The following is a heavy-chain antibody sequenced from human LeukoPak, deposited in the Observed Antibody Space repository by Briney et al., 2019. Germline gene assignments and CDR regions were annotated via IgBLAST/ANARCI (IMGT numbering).Heavy chain of an antibody. CDR1: GFTFSNYA. D-gene: IGHD2-21*01. V-gene: IGHV3-15*01. J-gene: IGHJ4*03. CDR2: IKSKTDGGTT. Sequence: AGGSLRLSCAASGFTFSNYALHWVRQAPGKGLEWVGLIKSKTDGGTTGHTAPVKGRFTISRDDSKNTLYLQMNSLKTEDTAVYYCTTEACRGDNCYFDYWGQGTLVTVSS. CDR3: TTEACRGDNCYFDY.